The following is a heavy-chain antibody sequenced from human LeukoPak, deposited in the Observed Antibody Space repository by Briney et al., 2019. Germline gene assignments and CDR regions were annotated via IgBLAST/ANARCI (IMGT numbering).Heavy chain of an antibody. CDR3: ARAKGRSGYDFHY. CDR2: ILYDADNK. CDR1: GFTFSSYA. V-gene: IGHV3-30-3*01. D-gene: IGHD3-22*01. J-gene: IGHJ4*02. Sequence: GGSLRLSCAASGFTFSSYAMHWVRQAPGKGLEWVAVILYDADNKFYADSVKGRFTISRDNSKNTLYLQMNSLTTEDTAVYYCARAKGRSGYDFHYWGQGTLVTVSS.